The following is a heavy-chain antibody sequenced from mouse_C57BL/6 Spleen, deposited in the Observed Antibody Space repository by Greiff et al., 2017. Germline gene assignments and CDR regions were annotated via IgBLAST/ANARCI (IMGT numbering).Heavy chain of an antibody. CDR2: INPNYGTT. J-gene: IGHJ2*01. V-gene: IGHV1-39*01. CDR3: AREEGHDGYYALDW. Sequence: EVKLLESGPELVKPGASVKMSCKASGYSFTDYYMNWVKQSHGQSLEWIGVINPNYGTTSYNQKFKGKATLTVDQSSSTAYMQLNSLTSEDSAVYYCAREEGHDGYYALDWWGQGTTLTVSS. CDR1: GYSFTDYY. D-gene: IGHD2-3*01.